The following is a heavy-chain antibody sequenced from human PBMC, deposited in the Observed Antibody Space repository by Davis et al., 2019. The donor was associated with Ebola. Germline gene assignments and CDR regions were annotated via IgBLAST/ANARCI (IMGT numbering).Heavy chain of an antibody. Sequence: PGGSLRLSCVASGFIFNSCGMHWVRQAPGTGLQWLAVISYDGRNKYYADSVKGRFTISRDNSNNTLYLEMTGLRSDDTAVYYCARRGDGYNWGDYWGQGALVTVSS. CDR1: GFIFNSCG. D-gene: IGHD5-24*01. V-gene: IGHV3-30*03. J-gene: IGHJ4*02. CDR3: ARRGDGYNWGDY. CDR2: ISYDGRNK.